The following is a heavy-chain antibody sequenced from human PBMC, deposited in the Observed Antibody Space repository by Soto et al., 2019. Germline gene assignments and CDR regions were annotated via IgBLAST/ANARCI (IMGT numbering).Heavy chain of an antibody. CDR2: IIPIFGTA. CDR3: ARGRNGYCSGGSCYPNWFDP. D-gene: IGHD2-15*01. CDR1: GGTFSSYA. Sequence: SVKVSCKASGGTFSSYAISWVRQAPGQGLEWMGGIIPIFGTANYAQKFQGRVTITADESTSTAYMELSSLRSEDTAVYYCARGRNGYCSGGSCYPNWFDPWGQGTLVTVSS. V-gene: IGHV1-69*13. J-gene: IGHJ5*02.